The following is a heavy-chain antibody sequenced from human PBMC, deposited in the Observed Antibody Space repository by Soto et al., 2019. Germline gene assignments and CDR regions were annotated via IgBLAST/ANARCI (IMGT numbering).Heavy chain of an antibody. V-gene: IGHV4-30-2*01. CDR3: ARGGYYDSSGSDGFDI. D-gene: IGHD3-22*01. CDR2: IYHGGST. J-gene: IGHJ3*02. CDR1: NGSISSGGYS. Sequence: QLQLQESGSGLVKPSQTLSLTCAVSNGSISSGGYSWSWIRQPPGKGLEWIGYIYHGGSTFYNPSLNRRVNISVDRPKNQFSLKLSSVTAADTAVYYCARGGYYDSSGSDGFDIWGQGTMVTVSS.